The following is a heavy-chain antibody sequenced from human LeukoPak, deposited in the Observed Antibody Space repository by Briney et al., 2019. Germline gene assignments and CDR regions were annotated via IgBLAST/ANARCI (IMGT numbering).Heavy chain of an antibody. CDR3: AKDCPREQWLVPYYFDY. J-gene: IGHJ4*02. V-gene: IGHV3-23*01. CDR1: GFTFSSYA. CDR2: ISGSGGST. Sequence: PGGSLRLSCAASGFTFSSYAMSWVRQAPGKGLEWVSAISGSGGSTYYADSVKGRFTISRDNSKNTLYLQMNSLRAEDTAVYYCAKDCPREQWLVPYYFDYWGQGTLVTVSS. D-gene: IGHD6-19*01.